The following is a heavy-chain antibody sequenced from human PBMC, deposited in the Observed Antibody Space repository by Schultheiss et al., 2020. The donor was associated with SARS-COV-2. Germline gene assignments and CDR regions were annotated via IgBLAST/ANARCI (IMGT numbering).Heavy chain of an antibody. CDR1: GGTFSSYA. CDR2: IIPILGIA. CDR3: AVPPSPGYFQH. V-gene: IGHV1-69*04. Sequence: SVKVSCKASGGTFSSYAISWVRQAPGQGLEWMGRIIPILGIANYAQKFQGRVTITADKSTSTAYMELSSLRSEDTAVYYCAVPPSPGYFQHWGQGTLVTVSS. J-gene: IGHJ1*01.